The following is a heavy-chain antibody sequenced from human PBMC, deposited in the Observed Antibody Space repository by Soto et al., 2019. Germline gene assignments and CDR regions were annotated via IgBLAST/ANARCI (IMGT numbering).Heavy chain of an antibody. CDR1: GVTFSSET. CDR2: IIPLFGTA. J-gene: IGHJ4*02. CDR3: ATELGENPASPFDA. Sequence: SVKVSCKASGVTFSSETLGWVRQAPGQGLEWVGGIIPLFGTASYAQKFQGRVTITADESTSTVYMELSSLRSDDTAVYFCATELGENPASPFDAWGQGTLVTVSS. V-gene: IGHV1-69*13. D-gene: IGHD3-10*01.